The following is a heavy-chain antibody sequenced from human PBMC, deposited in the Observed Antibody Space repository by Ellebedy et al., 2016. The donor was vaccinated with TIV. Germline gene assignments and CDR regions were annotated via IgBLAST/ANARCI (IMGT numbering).Heavy chain of an antibody. CDR1: GFSFSSYW. CDR3: ASDGSYGDYRSPTHAFVM. D-gene: IGHD4-17*01. J-gene: IGHJ3*02. Sequence: GESLKISCAASGFSFSSYWMAWVRQAPGKGLEWVANINQDGREKYYVDSVKGRFAISSDNAQTSLYLQMNSLGADDTAMYYCASDGSYGDYRSPTHAFVMWGQGTMVSVSS. V-gene: IGHV3-7*01. CDR2: INQDGREK.